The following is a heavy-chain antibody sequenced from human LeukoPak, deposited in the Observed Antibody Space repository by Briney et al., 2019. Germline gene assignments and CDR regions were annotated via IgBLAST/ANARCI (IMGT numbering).Heavy chain of an antibody. J-gene: IGHJ6*02. CDR1: GFTFSSYG. D-gene: IGHD5-18*01. Sequence: GGSLRLSYAASGFTFSSYGMHWVRQAPGKGLEWVAVIWYDGSNKYYADSVKGRFTISRDNSKNTLYLQMNSLRAEDTAVYYCARAPSRGYSYGRRSEYYGMDVWGQGTTVTVSS. CDR2: IWYDGSNK. V-gene: IGHV3-33*01. CDR3: ARAPSRGYSYGRRSEYYGMDV.